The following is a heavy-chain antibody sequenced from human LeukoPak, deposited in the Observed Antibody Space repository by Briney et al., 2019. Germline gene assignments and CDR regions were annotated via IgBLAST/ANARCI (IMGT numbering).Heavy chain of an antibody. CDR3: AVRGVIRRYFDY. J-gene: IGHJ4*02. CDR1: GFFVSSNY. CDR2: IYSGGST. Sequence: GGSLRLSCAASGFFVSSNYMSWVRQAPGKGLEWVSVIYSGGSTYYADSVKGRFTISRDNSKNTLYLQMNSLRAEDTAVYYCAVRGVIRRYFDYWGQGTLVTVS. D-gene: IGHD3-10*01. V-gene: IGHV3-66*02.